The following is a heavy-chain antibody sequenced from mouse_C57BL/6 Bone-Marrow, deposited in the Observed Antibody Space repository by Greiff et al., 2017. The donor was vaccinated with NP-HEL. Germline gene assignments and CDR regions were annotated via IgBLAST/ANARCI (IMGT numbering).Heavy chain of an antibody. V-gene: IGHV1-76*01. J-gene: IGHJ2*01. CDR3: ERSWFYYCDY. CDR2: IYPGSGNT. D-gene: IGHD1-1*02. CDR1: GYTFTDYY. Sequence: VQLQQSGAELVRPGASVKLSCKASGYTFTDYYINWVKQRPGQGLEWIARIYPGSGNTYYNEKFKGKATLTAEKSSSTAYMQLSSLTCEDSAVYFCERSWFYYCDYWGQGTTLTVSS.